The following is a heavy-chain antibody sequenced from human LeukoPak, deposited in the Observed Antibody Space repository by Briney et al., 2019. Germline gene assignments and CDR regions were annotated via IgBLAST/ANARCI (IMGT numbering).Heavy chain of an antibody. CDR2: VYPDGGP. V-gene: IGHV4-4*07. J-gene: IGHJ4*02. CDR3: TRGLHTSLPFH. D-gene: IGHD2/OR15-2a*01. CDR1: RGSISTHF. Sequence: PSETLSLTCTVSRGSISTHFWSWVRQTAANGLEWIGRVYPDGGPHYNPSFESRVTMSRDTSKNQFSLKLSSVTAADTAVYYCTRGLHTSLPFHWGQGIRVTVSA.